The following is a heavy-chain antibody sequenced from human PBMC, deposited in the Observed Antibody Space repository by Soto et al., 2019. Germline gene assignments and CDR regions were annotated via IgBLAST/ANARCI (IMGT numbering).Heavy chain of an antibody. CDR2: IYPGDSDT. V-gene: IGHV5-51*01. CDR1: GYSFTSYW. CDR3: ARRSSSPYYYYGMDV. Sequence: PGESLKISCTGSGYSFTSYWIGWVRQMPGKGLEWMGIIYPGDSDTRYSPSFQGQVTISADKSISTAYLQWSSLKASDTAMYYCARRSSSPYYYYGMDVWGQGTTVTVSS. J-gene: IGHJ6*02. D-gene: IGHD6-13*01.